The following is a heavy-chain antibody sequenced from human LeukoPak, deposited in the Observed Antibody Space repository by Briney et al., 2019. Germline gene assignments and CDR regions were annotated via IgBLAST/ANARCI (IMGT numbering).Heavy chain of an antibody. V-gene: IGHV4-59*08. D-gene: IGHD3-3*01. CDR3: ARLGYDFWSGYYSSYYFDY. J-gene: IGHJ4*02. Sequence: PSETLSLTCTVSGGSISSYYWSWIRQPPGKGLEWIGYIYYSGNTNYNPSLKSRVTISVDTSKNQFSLKLSSVTAADTAVYYCARLGYDFWSGYYSSYYFDYWGQGTLVTVSS. CDR2: IYYSGNT. CDR1: GGSISSYY.